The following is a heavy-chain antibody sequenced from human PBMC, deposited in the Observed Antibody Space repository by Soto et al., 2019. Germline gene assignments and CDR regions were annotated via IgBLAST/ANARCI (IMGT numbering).Heavy chain of an antibody. CDR2: ISTNSGNT. D-gene: IGHD4-4*01. V-gene: IGHV1-18*01. J-gene: IGHJ4*02. CDR3: ARDKDYMLDY. CDR1: GYTFTRNG. Sequence: QVQLVHSGAEVKEPGASVKVSCKPSGYTFTRNGISWVRQAPGHGLEWVGWISTNSGNTDYAQKLQGRVTLTTDTSMNTAYLELRSLRSDDTAVYYCARDKDYMLDYWRQGTLVSVSS.